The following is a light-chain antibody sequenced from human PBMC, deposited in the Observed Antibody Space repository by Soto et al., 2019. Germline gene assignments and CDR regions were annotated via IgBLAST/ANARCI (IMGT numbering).Light chain of an antibody. Sequence: QSALTQPASVSGSPGQSITISCTGTSSDVGGYTYVSWYQQHPGKAPKLMIYEVNNRPSGVSNRFSGSKSGSTASLTISGLQTEDEADYYCASYTASSTVIFGGGTKVTVL. CDR3: ASYTASSTVI. CDR1: SSDVGGYTY. J-gene: IGLJ2*01. CDR2: EVN. V-gene: IGLV2-14*01.